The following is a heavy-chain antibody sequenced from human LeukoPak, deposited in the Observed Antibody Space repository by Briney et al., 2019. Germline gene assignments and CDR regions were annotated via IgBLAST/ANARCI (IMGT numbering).Heavy chain of an antibody. CDR1: GGSISSYY. J-gene: IGHJ5*02. Sequence: KPSETLSLTCTVSGGSISSYYWSWIRQPPGKGLDWIGYIYYSGSTNYNPSLKSRVTISVDTSKNQFSLKLSSVTAADTAVYYCAGQVVVAATSWFDPWGQGTLVTVSS. CDR3: AGQVVVAATSWFDP. D-gene: IGHD2-15*01. V-gene: IGHV4-59*01. CDR2: IYYSGST.